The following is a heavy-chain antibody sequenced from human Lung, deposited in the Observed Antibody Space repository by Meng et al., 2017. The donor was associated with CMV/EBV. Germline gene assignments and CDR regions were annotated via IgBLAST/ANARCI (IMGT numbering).Heavy chain of an antibody. D-gene: IGHD3-16*01. V-gene: IGHV3-30-3*01. CDR2: ISYDGSEK. CDR1: GFTLSDSP. Sequence: SXKISXAASGFTLSDSPMHWVRQAPGKGLEWVAVISYDGSEKFYADSVKGRFTLSRDNSKNTLFLQMTNLTTEDTAAYYCARHPPRRFSGMGVWGQGTTVTVSS. CDR3: ARHPPRRFSGMGV. J-gene: IGHJ6*02.